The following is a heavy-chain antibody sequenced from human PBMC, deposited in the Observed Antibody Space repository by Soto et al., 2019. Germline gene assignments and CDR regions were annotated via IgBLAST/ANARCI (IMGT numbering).Heavy chain of an antibody. CDR1: GLTLSSYW. Sequence: EVQLVESGGGLVQPGGSLRLSCAASGLTLSSYWTSWVRQAPGKGLEWVASISPDGSQKYFVDSVKGRFTISRDNAKNSLDLQMNSLRAEDTAVYNCAKAYVWGQGTLVTVSS. CDR3: AKAYV. V-gene: IGHV3-7*01. J-gene: IGHJ4*02. CDR2: ISPDGSQK. D-gene: IGHD3-10*02.